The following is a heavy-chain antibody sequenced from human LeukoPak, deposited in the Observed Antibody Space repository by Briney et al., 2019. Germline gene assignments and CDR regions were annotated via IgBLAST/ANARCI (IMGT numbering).Heavy chain of an antibody. CDR2: ISTRGGGI. V-gene: IGHV3-23*01. CDR3: AKDGFDYYDSSGYYYFDY. D-gene: IGHD3-22*01. CDR1: GFMFSNHA. J-gene: IGHJ4*02. Sequence: GGSLRLSCVASGFMFSNHAMSWVRQASGKGLEWVSGISTRGGGIYYADSVKGRSTISRDNSKNTLYLQMKSLRAEDTAVYYCAKDGFDYYDSSGYYYFDYWGQGTLVTVSS.